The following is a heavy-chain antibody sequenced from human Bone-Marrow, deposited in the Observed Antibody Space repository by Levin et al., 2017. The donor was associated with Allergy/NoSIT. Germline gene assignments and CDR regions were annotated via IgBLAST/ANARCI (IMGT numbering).Heavy chain of an antibody. V-gene: IGHV3-33*01. CDR1: GFGLNSHG. CDR3: ARESRQSVYIDV. CDR2: IWYDGSGT. D-gene: IGHD5/OR15-5a*01. J-gene: IGHJ4*02. Sequence: PGGSLRLSCEVSGFGLNSHGMHWVRQSPGKGLEWLAVIWYDGSGTHYADSVRGRFTISRDMSTNTLYLEMRNLRVEDTGVYFCARESRQSVYIDVGGEGTLVSVS.